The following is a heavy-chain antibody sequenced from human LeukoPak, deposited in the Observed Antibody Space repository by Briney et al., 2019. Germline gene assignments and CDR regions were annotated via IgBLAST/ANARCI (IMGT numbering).Heavy chain of an antibody. Sequence: GGSLRLSCAASGFTFSTSYMNWVRQAPGKGLEGISYISGSSTIMYYADSVKGRFTISRDAAKNSLYLQMNSLRDEDTAVYYCARGLMAAHWFDPWGHGTLVTVSS. J-gene: IGHJ5*02. CDR1: GFTFSTSY. CDR2: ISGSSTIM. V-gene: IGHV3-48*02. D-gene: IGHD2-8*01. CDR3: ARGLMAAHWFDP.